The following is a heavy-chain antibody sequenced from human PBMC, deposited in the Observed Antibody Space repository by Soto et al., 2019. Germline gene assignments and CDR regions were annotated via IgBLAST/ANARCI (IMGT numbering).Heavy chain of an antibody. CDR1: GYIIITYG. D-gene: IGHD3-16*01. Sequence: QVHLVQSGAEVKKPGASVKVSCKASGYIIITYGINWVRQAPGQGLEWMGWISAYNGNTNYAQKVQGRVTMTTDTSTRTAYMELRSLRSDDTAGYYCAGGGGDGMDVWGQGTTVTVSS. V-gene: IGHV1-18*04. CDR3: AGGGGDGMDV. CDR2: ISAYNGNT. J-gene: IGHJ6*02.